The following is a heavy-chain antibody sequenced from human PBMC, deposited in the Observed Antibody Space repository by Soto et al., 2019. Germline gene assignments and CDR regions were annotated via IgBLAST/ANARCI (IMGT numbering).Heavy chain of an antibody. V-gene: IGHV3-48*03. Sequence: EVQLLESGGGLVQPGGSLRLSCGVSGFTFNDFEMNWFRQAPGKGLEWLAYIDGSGTTKKYADSVRGRFTISRDNPNNSLFLQMSSLSAADTAIYYWARGFGRFNYWGQGTLVSVSS. J-gene: IGHJ4*02. CDR2: IDGSGTTK. CDR1: GFTFNDFE. CDR3: ARGFGRFNY. D-gene: IGHD3-10*01.